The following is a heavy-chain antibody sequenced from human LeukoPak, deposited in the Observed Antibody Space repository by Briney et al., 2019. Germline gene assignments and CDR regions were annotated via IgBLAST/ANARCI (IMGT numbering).Heavy chain of an antibody. CDR2: ISYSGST. Sequence: SETLSLTCTVSGGSISSRGYYCGWIRQPPGKGLEWTGSISYSGSTYYNPSLKSPVTVSADTSKNQFSLKLSSVTAADTAVYYCARGAAAGIDSWGQGILVTVSS. V-gene: IGHV4-39*01. CDR3: ARGAAAGIDS. CDR1: GGSISSRGYY. J-gene: IGHJ5*01. D-gene: IGHD6-13*01.